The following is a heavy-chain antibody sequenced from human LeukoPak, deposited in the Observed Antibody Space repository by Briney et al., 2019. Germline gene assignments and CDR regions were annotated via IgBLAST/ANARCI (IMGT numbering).Heavy chain of an antibody. V-gene: IGHV4-39*01. Sequence: PSETLSLTCTVSGGSISSTTYYWGWIRQPPGKGLEWLESIYYTGSTYYNPSLKSRVTISVDTSKNQFSLKLSSVTAADTAVYYCARRGPNYYDGSGYDYWGQGTLVTVSS. D-gene: IGHD3-22*01. J-gene: IGHJ4*02. CDR1: GGSISSTTYY. CDR2: IYYTGST. CDR3: ARRGPNYYDGSGYDY.